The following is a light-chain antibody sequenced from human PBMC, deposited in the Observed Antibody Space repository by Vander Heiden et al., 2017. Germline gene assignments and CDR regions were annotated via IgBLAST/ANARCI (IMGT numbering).Light chain of an antibody. J-gene: IGKJ3*01. Sequence: DIQLTQSPSFLSASVGDRVTITCRASQGISSYLAWYQQKPSRFSGSGSGTEFTLTISSLQPEDFATYYCQHLTSYPFTFGSGTKVDIK. CDR1: QGISSY. V-gene: IGKV1-9*01. CDR3: QHLTSYPFT.